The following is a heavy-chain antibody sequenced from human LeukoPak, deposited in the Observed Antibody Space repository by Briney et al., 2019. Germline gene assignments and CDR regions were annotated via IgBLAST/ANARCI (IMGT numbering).Heavy chain of an antibody. CDR3: ARDYLVVASNWFDP. J-gene: IGHJ5*02. D-gene: IGHD2-15*01. Sequence: GGSLRLSCAASGFTFSSYWMHWVRQGPGKGPVWVSRINSDGSSTSYADSVKGRFTISRDNAKNTLFLQMNSLRAEDTAVYYCARDYLVVASNWFDPWGQGTLVTVSS. CDR1: GFTFSSYW. V-gene: IGHV3-74*01. CDR2: INSDGSST.